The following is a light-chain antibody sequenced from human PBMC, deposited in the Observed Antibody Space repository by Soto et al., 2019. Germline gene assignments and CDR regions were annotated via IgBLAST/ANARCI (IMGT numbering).Light chain of an antibody. Sequence: EIVMAQSPATLSVSPGERATLSCRASQSVSGNLAWYQQKPGQAPRLLIYGASTRATGIPARFSGSGSGTEFTLTISSLQPEDFAVYYCQQYNNWPPAFGQGTKVEIK. V-gene: IGKV3-15*01. CDR3: QQYNNWPPA. CDR2: GAS. CDR1: QSVSGN. J-gene: IGKJ1*01.